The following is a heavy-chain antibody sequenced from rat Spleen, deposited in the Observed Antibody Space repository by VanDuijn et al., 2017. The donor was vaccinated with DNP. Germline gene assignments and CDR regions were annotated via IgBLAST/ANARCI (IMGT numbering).Heavy chain of an antibody. Sequence: EVKLVESGGGLVQPGRSLKLSCAASGFNFNDYWLGWVRQAPGKGLEWIGEIYKDSSTIQCTPSLKDKFSISRDNAQNTLYLQMSNLGSEDTAIYYCAREGNYGAYVNYWGQGVLVTVSS. CDR2: IYKDSSTI. D-gene: IGHD1-11*01. V-gene: IGHV4-2*01. J-gene: IGHJ2*01. CDR3: AREGNYGAYVNY. CDR1: GFNFNDYW.